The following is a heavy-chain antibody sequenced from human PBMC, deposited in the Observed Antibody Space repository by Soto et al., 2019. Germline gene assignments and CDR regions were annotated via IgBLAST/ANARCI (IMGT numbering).Heavy chain of an antibody. CDR2: IYYDGNT. J-gene: IGHJ4*02. Sequence: QLQLQESGPGLVKPSETLSLTCTVSGGSITSSSHYWGWIRQPPGKGLECIGNIYYDGNTYYNPSLKRRVTISLATSKNQFSLRLNSVTAADTAVYYCSRSSITHRLFMYPFDYWGQGTLVTVSS. CDR3: SRSSITHRLFMYPFDY. D-gene: IGHD3-10*01. V-gene: IGHV4-39*01. CDR1: GGSITSSSHY.